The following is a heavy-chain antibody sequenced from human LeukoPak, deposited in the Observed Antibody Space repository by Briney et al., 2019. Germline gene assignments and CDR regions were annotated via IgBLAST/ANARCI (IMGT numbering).Heavy chain of an antibody. CDR3: ATIVGAKGGPFDY. D-gene: IGHD1-26*01. CDR1: GGSISSSNW. CDR2: IYHSGST. J-gene: IGHJ4*02. Sequence: SETLSLTCAVSGGSISSSNWWSWVRQPPGKGLEWIGEIYHSGSTNYNPSLKSRVTISVDKSKNQFSLKLSSVTAADTAVYYCATIVGAKGGPFDYWGQGTLVTVSS. V-gene: IGHV4-4*02.